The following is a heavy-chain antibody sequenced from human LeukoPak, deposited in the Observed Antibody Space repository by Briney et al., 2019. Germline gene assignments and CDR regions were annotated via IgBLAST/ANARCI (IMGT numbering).Heavy chain of an antibody. Sequence: GGSLRLSCAASGFTFRSYAMSWARLAPGKGLEWVSTISGSGVGTWYPDSVKGRFTISRDNSKNTLWLHMTSLRAEDTAVYYCVRDPNALDYWGQGTLVTVSS. CDR2: ISGSGVGT. CDR3: VRDPNALDY. CDR1: GFTFRSYA. D-gene: IGHD2-2*01. V-gene: IGHV3-23*01. J-gene: IGHJ4*02.